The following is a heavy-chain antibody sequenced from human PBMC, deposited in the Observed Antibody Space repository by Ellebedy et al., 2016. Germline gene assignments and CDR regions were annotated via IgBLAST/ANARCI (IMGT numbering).Heavy chain of an antibody. CDR3: ARGTYYYDSSALLGDY. CDR2: INPSGGST. D-gene: IGHD3-22*01. Sequence: ASVKVSCXASGYTFTSYGISWVRQAPGQGLEWMGIINPSGGSTSYAQKFQGRVTMTRDTSTSTVYMELSSLRSEDTAVYYCARGTYYYDSSALLGDYWGQGTLVTVSS. CDR1: GYTFTSYG. V-gene: IGHV1-46*01. J-gene: IGHJ4*02.